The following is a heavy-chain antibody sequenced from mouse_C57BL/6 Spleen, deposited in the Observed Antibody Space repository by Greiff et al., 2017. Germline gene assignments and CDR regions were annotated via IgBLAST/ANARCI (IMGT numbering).Heavy chain of an antibody. J-gene: IGHJ2*01. D-gene: IGHD1-1*01. V-gene: IGHV1-80*01. CDR3: ARSNYYGTLDYFDY. Sequence: QVQLQQSGAELVKPGASVKISCKASGYAFSSYWMNWVKQRPGKGLEWIGQIYPGDGDTNYNGKFKGKATLTADKSSSTAYMQLSSLTSEDSAVYFGARSNYYGTLDYFDYWGQGTTLTVSS. CDR1: GYAFSSYW. CDR2: IYPGDGDT.